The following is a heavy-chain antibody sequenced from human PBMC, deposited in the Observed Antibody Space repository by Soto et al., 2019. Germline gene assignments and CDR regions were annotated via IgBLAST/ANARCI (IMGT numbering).Heavy chain of an antibody. J-gene: IGHJ4*02. CDR3: ANQRDRSSWYPDY. CDR2: ISYDGSNK. Sequence: QVQLVESGGGVVQPGRSLRLSCAASGFTFSSYAMHWVRQAPGKGLEWVAVISYDGSNKYYADSVKGRFTISRDNSKNTLYLQMNSLRAEDTAVYYCANQRDRSSWYPDYWGQGTLVTVSS. V-gene: IGHV3-30-3*01. CDR1: GFTFSSYA. D-gene: IGHD6-13*01.